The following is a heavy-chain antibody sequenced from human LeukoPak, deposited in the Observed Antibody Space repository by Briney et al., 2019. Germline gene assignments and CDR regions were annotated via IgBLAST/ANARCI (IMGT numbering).Heavy chain of an antibody. J-gene: IGHJ4*02. CDR2: IQYDRHDY. V-gene: IGHV3-30*02. CDR3: ATTFYYDSSGPI. D-gene: IGHD3-22*01. CDR1: GFSLSRYD. Sequence: GGSLRLSCAASGFSLSRYDMHWVRQAPGKGLEWVAFIQYDRHDYYYADSVRGRFTISRDNSKNTLYLQMNSLRAEDTAVYYCATTFYYDSSGPIWGQGTLVTVSS.